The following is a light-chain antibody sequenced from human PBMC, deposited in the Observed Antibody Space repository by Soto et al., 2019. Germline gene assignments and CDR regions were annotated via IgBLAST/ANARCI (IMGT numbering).Light chain of an antibody. CDR2: GAS. J-gene: IGKJ5*01. V-gene: IGKV3-15*01. CDR3: QQYNYRPPA. CDR1: QSVSGN. Sequence: EIVMTQSPATLSVSPGERAALSGRASQSVSGNLAWYQQTPGQAPRLLIYGASTRATGIPARFSGSGFGTEFTLTISSLKSEDFAVYYCQQYNYRPPAFGQGTRLEIK.